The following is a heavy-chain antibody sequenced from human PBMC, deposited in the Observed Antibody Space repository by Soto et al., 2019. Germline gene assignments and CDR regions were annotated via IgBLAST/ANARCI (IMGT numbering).Heavy chain of an antibody. D-gene: IGHD4-17*01. J-gene: IGHJ4*02. CDR1: GYTFTSYG. CDR2: ISAYNGNT. CDR3: ARFERTVTTDPLDY. V-gene: IGHV1-18*01. Sequence: GASVKVSCKASGYTFTSYGISWVRQAPGQGLEWMGWISAYNGNTNYAQKLQGRVTMTTDTSTSTAYMELRSLRSDDTAVYYCARFERTVTTDPLDYWGQGTLVTVSS.